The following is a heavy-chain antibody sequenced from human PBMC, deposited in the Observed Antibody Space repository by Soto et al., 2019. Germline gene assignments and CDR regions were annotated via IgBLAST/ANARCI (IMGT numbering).Heavy chain of an antibody. CDR3: ARVGWFGESLKYYFDY. CDR1: GGTFSSYA. J-gene: IGHJ4*02. D-gene: IGHD3-10*01. V-gene: IGHV1-69*13. Sequence: ASVKVSCKXSGGTFSSYAISWVRQAPGQGLEWMGGIIPIFGTANYAQKFQGRVTITADESTSTAYMELSSLRSEDTAVYYCARVGWFGESLKYYFDYWGQGTLVTVSS. CDR2: IIPIFGTA.